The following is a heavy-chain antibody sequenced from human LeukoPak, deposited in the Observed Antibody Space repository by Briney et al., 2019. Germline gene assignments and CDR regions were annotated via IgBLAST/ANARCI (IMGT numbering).Heavy chain of an antibody. D-gene: IGHD2-21*01. CDR2: IYTNGRT. V-gene: IGHV4-61*09. Sequence: PSETLSLTCSVSGNFISTGSYYWSWIRQPAGKGLEWIGHIYTNGRTDYNPSLKSRVTISVDKSKHQFALRLSSVTAADTAVYYCANSVGVVLLYYWGQGTLVTVSS. CDR1: GNFISTGSYY. J-gene: IGHJ4*02. CDR3: ANSVGVVLLYY.